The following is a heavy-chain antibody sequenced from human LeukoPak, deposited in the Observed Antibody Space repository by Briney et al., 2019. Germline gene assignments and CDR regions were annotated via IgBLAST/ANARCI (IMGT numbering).Heavy chain of an antibody. Sequence: SVKVSCTASGGTFSNYTISWVRQAPGQGLEWMGGIIPIFGTANYAQKFQGRVTITADESTSTAYMELSSLRSEDTAVYYCAKIYCSSNSCYDGRGWFDPWGQGTLVTVSS. J-gene: IGHJ5*02. D-gene: IGHD2-2*01. V-gene: IGHV1-69*13. CDR1: GGTFSNYT. CDR2: IIPIFGTA. CDR3: AKIYCSSNSCYDGRGWFDP.